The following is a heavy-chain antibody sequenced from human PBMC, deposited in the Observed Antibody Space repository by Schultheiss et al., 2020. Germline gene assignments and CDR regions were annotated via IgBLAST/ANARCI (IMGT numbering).Heavy chain of an antibody. CDR3: ARVGQQLVYFDY. CDR2: IYSGGST. Sequence: GGSLRLSCVASGFTFSNYAMHWVRQAPGKGLEWVSVIYSGGSTYYADSVKGRFTISRDNSKNTLYLQMNSLRAEDTAVYYCARVGQQLVYFDYWGQGTLVTVSS. D-gene: IGHD6-13*01. J-gene: IGHJ4*02. V-gene: IGHV3-NL1*01. CDR1: GFTFSNYA.